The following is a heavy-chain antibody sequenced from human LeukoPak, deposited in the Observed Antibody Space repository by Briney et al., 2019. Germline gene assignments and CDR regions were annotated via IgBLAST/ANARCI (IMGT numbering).Heavy chain of an antibody. CDR2: IIPIFGTA. D-gene: IGHD1-7*01. CDR1: GGTFSSYA. V-gene: IGHV1-69*01. CDR3: ARVVRELELRGGPNWFDP. J-gene: IGHJ5*02. Sequence: ASVKVSCKASGGTFSSYAISWVRQAPGQGLEWMGGIIPIFGTANYAQKFQGRVTITADESTSTAYMELSSLRSEDTAVYYCARVVRELELRGGPNWFDPWGQGTLVTVSS.